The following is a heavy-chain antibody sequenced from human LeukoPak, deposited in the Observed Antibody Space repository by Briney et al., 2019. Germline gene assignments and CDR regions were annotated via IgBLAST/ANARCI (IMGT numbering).Heavy chain of an antibody. Sequence: PGGSLRLSCAASGFSFSRYAMSWVRQAPGKGLECLANIKEDGSETYYADFVKGRFTISRDNPKNLLFLQINSLRVEDTAVYYCARETPRRGETRDGYRWGQGTVVTVSS. V-gene: IGHV3-7*01. CDR3: ARETPRRGETRDGYR. D-gene: IGHD5-24*01. J-gene: IGHJ4*02. CDR1: GFSFSRYA. CDR2: IKEDGSET.